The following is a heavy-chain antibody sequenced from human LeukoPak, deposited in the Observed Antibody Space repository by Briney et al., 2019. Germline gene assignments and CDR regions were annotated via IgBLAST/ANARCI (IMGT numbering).Heavy chain of an antibody. J-gene: IGHJ3*02. Sequence: AGSLSLSCAASGVTFSSYCMSWVRQAPGKGLEWVANIKQDGSEKYYVDSVKGRFTISRDNAKNSLYLQMNSLRPEDTAVYYCARDGAVAGAFDIWGQATMVTVSS. CDR1: GVTFSSYC. D-gene: IGHD6-19*01. V-gene: IGHV3-7*01. CDR3: ARDGAVAGAFDI. CDR2: IKQDGSEK.